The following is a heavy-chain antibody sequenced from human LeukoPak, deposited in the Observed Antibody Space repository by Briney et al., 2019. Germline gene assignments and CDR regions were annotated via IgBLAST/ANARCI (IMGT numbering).Heavy chain of an antibody. CDR1: GFTFSSYG. CDR2: ISYDGSNK. D-gene: IGHD3-22*01. Sequence: GGSLRLSCAASGFTFSSYGMHWVRQAPGKGLEWVAVISYDGSNKYYADSVKGRFTISRDNSKNTLYLQMNSLRAEDTAVYYCARPDEITMRGGATQGLFDYWGQGTLVTVSS. CDR3: ARPDEITMRGGATQGLFDY. J-gene: IGHJ4*02. V-gene: IGHV3-30*03.